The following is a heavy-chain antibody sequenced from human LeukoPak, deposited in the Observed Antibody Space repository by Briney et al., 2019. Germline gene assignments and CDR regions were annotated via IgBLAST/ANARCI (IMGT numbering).Heavy chain of an antibody. CDR2: IYYSGST. J-gene: IGHJ6*03. D-gene: IGHD2-2*01. CDR1: GGSISDYY. V-gene: IGHV4-59*01. Sequence: SETLSLTCTVSGGSISDYYWSWIRQPPGEGLKWIGYIYYSGSTTYNPSLKSRVTMSVDTSKNQFSLKLSSVTAADTAVYYCARGDFCSSTSCYLRPMDVWGKGTTVTVSS. CDR3: ARGDFCSSTSCYLRPMDV.